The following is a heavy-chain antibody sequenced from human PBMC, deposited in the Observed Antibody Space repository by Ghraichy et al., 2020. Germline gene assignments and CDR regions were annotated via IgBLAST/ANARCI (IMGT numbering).Heavy chain of an antibody. CDR2: LSTDGSTT. J-gene: IGHJ4*02. CDR3: ARRNSGASPYYYDY. Sequence: GGSLRLSCSASGFTFSSYWMHWVRQAPGEGLVWVSRLSTDGSTTNYADSVKGRFTISRDNAKNTLYLQMNSLRAEDTAVYYCARRNSGASPYYYDYWGQGTLFTISS. V-gene: IGHV3-74*01. CDR1: GFTFSSYW. D-gene: IGHD2-15*01.